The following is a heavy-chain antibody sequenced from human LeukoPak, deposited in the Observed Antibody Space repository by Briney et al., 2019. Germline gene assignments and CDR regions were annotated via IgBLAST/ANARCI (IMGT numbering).Heavy chain of an antibody. D-gene: IGHD3-9*01. Sequence: PSETLSLTCTVSGVSISNSRYYWGWIRQPPGKGLEWIGSISYSGSTYSNPSLKSRVAMSLDTSKNQFSLRLRSVTSADTAMYYCATDKGHFDVDYWGQGTLVTVSS. V-gene: IGHV4-39*07. CDR2: ISYSGST. J-gene: IGHJ4*02. CDR1: GVSISNSRYY. CDR3: ATDKGHFDVDY.